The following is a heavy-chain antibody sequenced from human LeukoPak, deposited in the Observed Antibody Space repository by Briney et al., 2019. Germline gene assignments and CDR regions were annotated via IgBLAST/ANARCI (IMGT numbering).Heavy chain of an antibody. Sequence: PGRSLRLSCAAPGFTFRSYGMHSVRQAPGKGLEWVAVVSHDGSNTYYADSVKGRFTISRDNSKNTLYLQMNSLRAEDTAVYYCAKDTPLSSWGQGTMVTVSS. CDR2: VSHDGSNT. CDR1: GFTFRSYG. V-gene: IGHV3-30*18. CDR3: AKDTPLSS. J-gene: IGHJ3*01.